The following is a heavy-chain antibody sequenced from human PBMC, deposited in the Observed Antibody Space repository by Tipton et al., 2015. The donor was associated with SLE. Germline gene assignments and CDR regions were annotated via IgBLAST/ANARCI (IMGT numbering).Heavy chain of an antibody. CDR2: IYYSGGT. CDR3: ARYSLTDWHLDL. CDR1: NGSISSSPYY. J-gene: IGHJ2*01. V-gene: IGHV4-61*05. D-gene: IGHD1-14*01. Sequence: LRLSCTVSNGSISSSPYYWGWIRQSPGKGLEWIGYIYYSGGTSYNPSLNSRVTISVDTSRNQFSLKLTSVTAADSAVYYCARYSLTDWHLDLWGRGTLVTVSS.